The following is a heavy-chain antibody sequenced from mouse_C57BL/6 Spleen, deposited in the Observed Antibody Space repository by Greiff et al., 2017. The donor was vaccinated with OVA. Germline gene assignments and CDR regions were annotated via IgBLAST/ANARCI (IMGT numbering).Heavy chain of an antibody. D-gene: IGHD1-1*01. J-gene: IGHJ2*01. Sequence: EVKLMESGPGLVKPSQSLSLTCSVTGYSITSGYYWNWIRQFPGNKLEWMGYISYDGSNNYNPSLQNRISITRDTSKNQFFLKLNSVTTEDTATYYCARGSPITTVVADYWGQGTTLTVSS. V-gene: IGHV3-6*01. CDR2: ISYDGSN. CDR1: GYSITSGYY. CDR3: ARGSPITTVVADY.